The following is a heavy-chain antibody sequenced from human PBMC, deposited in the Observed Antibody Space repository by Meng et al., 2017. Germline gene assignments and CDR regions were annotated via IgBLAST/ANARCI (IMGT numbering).Heavy chain of an antibody. CDR1: GFTFSSYA. Sequence: LKISCAASGFTFSSYAMHWVRQAPGKGLEWVAVISYDGSNKYYADSVKGRFTISRDNSKNTLYLQMNSLRAEDTAVYYCARDADYADYYGMDVWGQGTTVTVSS. D-gene: IGHD4-17*01. CDR2: ISYDGSNK. V-gene: IGHV3-30*04. J-gene: IGHJ6*02. CDR3: ARDADYADYYGMDV.